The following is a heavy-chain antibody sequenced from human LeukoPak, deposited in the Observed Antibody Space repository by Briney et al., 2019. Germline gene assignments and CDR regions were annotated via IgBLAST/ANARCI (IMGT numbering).Heavy chain of an antibody. Sequence: ASVNVSCKAYGYTPTNYGVSWVRQAPGQVLEWMGWIKAYNGDRHDAQNLQGRLTMTTHTSASTACMELRSLRPDDTAVYYCARWGLVAPGTYYYYYMDVWGRGTTVTVSS. CDR1: GYTPTNYG. J-gene: IGHJ6*03. D-gene: IGHD2-2*01. V-gene: IGHV1-18*01. CDR2: IKAYNGDR. CDR3: ARWGLVAPGTYYYYYMDV.